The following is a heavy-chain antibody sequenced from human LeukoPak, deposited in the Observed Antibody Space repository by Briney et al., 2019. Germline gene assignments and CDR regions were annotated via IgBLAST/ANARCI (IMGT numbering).Heavy chain of an antibody. J-gene: IGHJ4*02. D-gene: IGHD3-16*02. CDR1: GFTFSSYA. V-gene: IGHV3-23*01. Sequence: GGSLRLSCAASGFTFSSYAMSWVRQAPGKGLEWVSAISGSGGSTYYADSVKGRFTISRDNSMNTLYLQMNSLRAEDTAVYYCASSRPPIYAYVWGSYRPPDYWGQGTLVTVSS. CDR3: ASSRPPIYAYVWGSYRPPDY. CDR2: ISGSGGST.